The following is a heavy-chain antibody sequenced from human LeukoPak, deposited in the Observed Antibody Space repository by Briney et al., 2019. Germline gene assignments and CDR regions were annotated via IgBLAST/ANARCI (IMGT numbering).Heavy chain of an antibody. D-gene: IGHD2-2*01. J-gene: IGHJ4*02. CDR2: IYYGGST. CDR3: ARGSRYCSSTSCYADFDY. V-gene: IGHV4-4*02. CDR1: GGSISSSNW. Sequence: SETLSLTCAVSGGSISSSNWWSWVRQPPGKGLEWLGEIYYGGSTNYNTSLKSRVTISVDKSKNQISLNLNSVTAADTAVYYCARGSRYCSSTSCYADFDYWGQGTLVTVSS.